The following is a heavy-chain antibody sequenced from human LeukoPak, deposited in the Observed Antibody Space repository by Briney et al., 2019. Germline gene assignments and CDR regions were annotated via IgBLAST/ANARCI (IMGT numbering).Heavy chain of an antibody. J-gene: IGHJ3*02. D-gene: IGHD3-3*01. V-gene: IGHV4-39*07. CDR2: IYYSGST. CDR3: ARRRRYDFWSGYLLDAFDI. Sequence: SETLSLTCTVSGGSISSGSYYWGWIRQPPGKGLEWIGTIYYSGSTYYNPSLKSRVTISVDTSKNQFSLKLSSVTAADTAVYYCARRRRYDFWSGYLLDAFDIWGQGTMVTVSS. CDR1: GGSISSGSYY.